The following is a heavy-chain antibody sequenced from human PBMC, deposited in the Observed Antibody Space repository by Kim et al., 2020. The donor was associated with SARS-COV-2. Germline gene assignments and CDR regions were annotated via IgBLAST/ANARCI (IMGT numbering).Heavy chain of an antibody. D-gene: IGHD2-2*01. CDR2: ISAYNGNT. V-gene: IGHV1-18*01. Sequence: ASVKVSCKASGYTFTSYGISWVRQAPGQGLEWMGWISAYNGNTNYAQKLQGRVTMTTDTSTSTAYMELRSLRSDDTAVYYCARGPPMRKIVVVPAAHFDLWGRGTLVTVSS. J-gene: IGHJ2*01. CDR1: GYTFTSYG. CDR3: ARGPPMRKIVVVPAAHFDL.